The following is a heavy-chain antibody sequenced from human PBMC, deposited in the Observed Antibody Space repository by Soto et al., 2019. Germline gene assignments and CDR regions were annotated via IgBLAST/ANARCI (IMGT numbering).Heavy chain of an antibody. V-gene: IGHV1-3*01. CDR2: INSDNGNT. Sequence: ASVKVSCKASGYTFTNYAIHWVRQAPGQSLEWMGWINSDNGNTKYLQKFQGRVTITRDKSASTAYMELSSLRSEDTAVYYCARDWVKFDYSGQGTPVTVSS. J-gene: IGHJ4*02. CDR3: ARDWVKFDY. CDR1: GYTFTNYA. D-gene: IGHD3-16*01.